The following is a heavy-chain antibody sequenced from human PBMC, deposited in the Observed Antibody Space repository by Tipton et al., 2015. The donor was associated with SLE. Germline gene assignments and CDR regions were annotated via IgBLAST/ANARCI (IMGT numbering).Heavy chain of an antibody. Sequence: TLSLTCAVYGGPFSGYYWSWIRQPPGKGLEWIGEINHSGSTNYNPSLKSRVTISVDTSKNQFSLKLSSVTAADTAVYYCAREEDITGALVDIWGQGTMVTVSS. V-gene: IGHV4-34*01. D-gene: IGHD1-20*01. CDR2: INHSGST. CDR3: AREEDITGALVDI. J-gene: IGHJ3*02. CDR1: GGPFSGYY.